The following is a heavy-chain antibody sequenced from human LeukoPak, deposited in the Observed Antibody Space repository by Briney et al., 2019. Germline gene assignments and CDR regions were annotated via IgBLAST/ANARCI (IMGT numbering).Heavy chain of an antibody. CDR3: ARRRRRDGYQMGFEGDAFDI. D-gene: IGHD5-24*01. J-gene: IGHJ3*02. CDR2: IYPGDSDT. Sequence: GESLKISCKGSGYSFTSYWIGWVRQMPGKGLEWMGIIYPGDSDTRYSPSFQGQVTISADKSISTAYLQWSSLKASDTAMYYCARRRRRDGYQMGFEGDAFDIWGQGTMVTVSS. CDR1: GYSFTSYW. V-gene: IGHV5-51*01.